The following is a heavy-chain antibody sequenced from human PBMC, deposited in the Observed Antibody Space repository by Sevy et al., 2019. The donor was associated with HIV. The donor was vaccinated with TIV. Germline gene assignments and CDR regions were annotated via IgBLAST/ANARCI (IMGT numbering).Heavy chain of an antibody. Sequence: GGSLRLSCAISGFTVNDKYIIWVHQAPGKGLEWVSVIFSSGSTYYADSAKGRFTISRDNSKNTVYLQMNSVRAEDTAVYYCVSLFLSYRSGWSYFDYWGQRTLVTVSS. CDR1: GFTVNDKY. V-gene: IGHV3-66*02. CDR2: IFSSGST. CDR3: VSLFLSYRSGWSYFDY. J-gene: IGHJ4*02. D-gene: IGHD6-19*01.